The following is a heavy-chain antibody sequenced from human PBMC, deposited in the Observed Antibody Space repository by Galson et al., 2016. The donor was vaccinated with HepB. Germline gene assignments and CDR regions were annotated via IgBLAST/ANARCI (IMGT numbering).Heavy chain of an antibody. Sequence: SLRLSCAGSGFAFNDYAMHWVRQVPGKGLEWVSGIGWDSGRIGYADSVKGRFTISRDNAKNSPYLQMQSLRTEDTALYYCAKDIGIADFGLHVWGQGTTVTVSS. D-gene: IGHD2/OR15-2a*01. CDR1: GFAFNDYA. V-gene: IGHV3-9*01. CDR3: AKDIGIADFGLHV. CDR2: IGWDSGRI. J-gene: IGHJ6*02.